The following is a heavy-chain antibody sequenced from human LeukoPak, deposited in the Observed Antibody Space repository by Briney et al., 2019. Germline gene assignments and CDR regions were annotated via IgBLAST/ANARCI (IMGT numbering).Heavy chain of an antibody. CDR1: GGTFSSYA. J-gene: IGHJ3*02. Sequence: ASVKVSCKASGGTFSSYAISWVRQAPGQGLEWMGRIIPIFGTANYAQKFQGRVTITTDESMSTAYMELSSLRSEDSAVYYCARIGAVAGPRGAFDIWGQGTMVTVSS. CDR3: ARIGAVAGPRGAFDI. CDR2: IIPIFGTA. V-gene: IGHV1-69*05. D-gene: IGHD6-19*01.